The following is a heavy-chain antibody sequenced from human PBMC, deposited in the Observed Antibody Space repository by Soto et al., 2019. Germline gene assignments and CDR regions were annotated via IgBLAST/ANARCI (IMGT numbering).Heavy chain of an antibody. V-gene: IGHV5-10-1*01. CDR1: GYSFRNNW. J-gene: IGHJ6*02. CDR2: IDLTDSYT. CDR3: ARQIGTVVTPGPYYYYGMDV. Sequence: GESLKISCKGSGYSFRNNWITWVRQMPGKGLEWMGRIDLTDSYTSYSPSFQGHVSFSADTSINTAYLQWSSLRASDTAMYYCARQIGTVVTPGPYYYYGMDVWGQGTTVTVSS. D-gene: IGHD2-21*02.